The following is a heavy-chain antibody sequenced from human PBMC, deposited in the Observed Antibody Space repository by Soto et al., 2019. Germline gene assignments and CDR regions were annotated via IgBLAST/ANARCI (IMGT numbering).Heavy chain of an antibody. V-gene: IGHV1-18*04. CDR3: ARGLMVRGVIIPNWFDP. J-gene: IGHJ5*02. CDR2: ISAYNGNT. D-gene: IGHD3-10*01. Sequence: ASVKVSCKASGYTFTGYYMHWVRQAPGQGLEWMGWISAYNGNTNYAQKLQGRVTMTTDTSTSTAYMELRSLRSDDTAVYYCARGLMVRGVIIPNWFDPWGQGTLVTSPQ. CDR1: GYTFTGYY.